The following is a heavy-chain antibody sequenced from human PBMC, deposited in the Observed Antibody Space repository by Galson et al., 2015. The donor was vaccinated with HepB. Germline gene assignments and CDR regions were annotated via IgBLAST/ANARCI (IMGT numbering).Heavy chain of an antibody. Sequence: SLRLSCAASGFTFSSYAMHWVRQAPGKGLEYVSAISSNGGSTYYADSVKGRFTISRDNSKNTLYLQMSSLRAEDTAVYYCVNGGPYYYDSKSDAFDIWGQGTMVTVSS. D-gene: IGHD3-22*01. CDR3: VNGGPYYYDSKSDAFDI. J-gene: IGHJ3*02. CDR1: GFTFSSYA. V-gene: IGHV3-64D*06. CDR2: ISSNGGST.